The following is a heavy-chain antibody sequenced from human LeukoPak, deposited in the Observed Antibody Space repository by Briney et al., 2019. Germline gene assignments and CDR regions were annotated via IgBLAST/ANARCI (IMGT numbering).Heavy chain of an antibody. Sequence: GGSLRLSCAASGFTFSSYEMNWVRQAPGKGLEWVSYISSSGSTIYYADSVKGRFTISRDNSKYTLYLQMNSLRAEDTAIYYCAKDGCSSCYHWDAFDIWGQGTMVTVSS. J-gene: IGHJ3*02. CDR3: AKDGCSSCYHWDAFDI. CDR1: GFTFSSYE. V-gene: IGHV3-48*03. CDR2: ISSSGSTI. D-gene: IGHD2-2*01.